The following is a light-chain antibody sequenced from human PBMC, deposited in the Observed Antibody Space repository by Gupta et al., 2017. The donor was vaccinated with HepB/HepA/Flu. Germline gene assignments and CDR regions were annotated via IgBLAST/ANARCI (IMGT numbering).Light chain of an antibody. J-gene: IGLJ2*01. Sequence: QSALIQPRSVSGSPGQSVTISCTGTSSDVDYYNYVSWYQQHPGKAPKLIIYDVSNRPSGVPDRFSASKSGNTASLTISGLQAEDGADYYCFSYAGTYTVVFGGGTKLTVL. CDR3: FSYAGTYTVV. CDR1: SSDVDYYNY. CDR2: DVS. V-gene: IGLV2-11*01.